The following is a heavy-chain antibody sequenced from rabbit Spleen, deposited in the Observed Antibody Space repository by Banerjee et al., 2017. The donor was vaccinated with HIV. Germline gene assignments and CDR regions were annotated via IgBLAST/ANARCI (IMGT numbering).Heavy chain of an antibody. J-gene: IGHJ2*01. CDR2: INIASMIT. V-gene: IGHV1S40*01. CDR1: GVSFSSGFD. CDR3: ARDAGSSLAFDR. Sequence: QQLVESGGGLVKPGASLTLTCKASGVSFSSGFDMCWVRQAPGKGLEWIACINIASMITYYASWVNGRFTISETSSTTVTLQMTSLTVADTATYFCARDAGSSLAFDRWGPGTLVTVS. D-gene: IGHD8-1*01.